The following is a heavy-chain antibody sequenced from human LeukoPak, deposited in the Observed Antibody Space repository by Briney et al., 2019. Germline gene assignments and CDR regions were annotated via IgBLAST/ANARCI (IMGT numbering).Heavy chain of an antibody. V-gene: IGHV4-59*08. CDR3: ARQSTDTALDY. CDR2: IYYSGST. D-gene: IGHD5-18*01. CDR1: GGSISSYY. Sequence: SETLSLPCTVSGGSISSYYWSWIRQPPGKGLEWIGYIYYSGSTNYNPSLKSRVTISVDTSKNQFSLKLSSVTAADTAVYYCARQSTDTALDYWGQGTLVTVSS. J-gene: IGHJ4*02.